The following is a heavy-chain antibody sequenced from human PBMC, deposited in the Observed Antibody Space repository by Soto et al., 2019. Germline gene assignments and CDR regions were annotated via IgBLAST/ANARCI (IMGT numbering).Heavy chain of an antibody. D-gene: IGHD6-19*01. CDR2: ISSGGTTT. Sequence: GALRLSCAASGFTFSTHAMSWVRQAPGKGLEWVSSISSGGTTTFYAASVEGRFTISRDKSKNTLYLQMNSLRADDTAVYYCAREGGSIGGWFGRKFDSWGQGTQVTVSS. CDR1: GFTFSTHA. V-gene: IGHV3-23*01. CDR3: AREGGSIGGWFGRKFDS. J-gene: IGHJ4*02.